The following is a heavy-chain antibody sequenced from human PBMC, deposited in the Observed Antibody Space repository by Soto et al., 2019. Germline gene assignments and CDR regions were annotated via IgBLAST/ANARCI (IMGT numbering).Heavy chain of an antibody. Sequence: VASVKVSCKASGYTFTGYYMHWVRQAPGQGLEWMGWINPNSGGTNYAQKFQGWVTMTRDTSISTAYMELSRLRSDDTAVYYCARSEGYSSGWYYYYYGMDVWGQRTTVTVSS. D-gene: IGHD6-19*01. CDR2: INPNSGGT. CDR3: ARSEGYSSGWYYYYYGMDV. J-gene: IGHJ6*02. V-gene: IGHV1-2*04. CDR1: GYTFTGYY.